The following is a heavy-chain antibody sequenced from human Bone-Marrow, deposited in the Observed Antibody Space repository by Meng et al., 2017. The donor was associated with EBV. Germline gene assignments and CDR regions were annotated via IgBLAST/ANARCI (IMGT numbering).Heavy chain of an antibody. CDR2: INTKTGKP. CDR3: ARDGGRRLDY. J-gene: IGHJ4*02. D-gene: IGHD3-16*01. Sequence: QVQLWTSGSDLQKPGASVKLSCKASGYTFTSYAMNWVRQAPGQGLEWMGWINTKTGKPTYAPGFTGRFVFSLDTSDSTTYLQISSLKTEDSAVYYCARDGGRRLDYWGQGTLVTVSS. V-gene: IGHV7-4-1*02. CDR1: GYTFTSYA.